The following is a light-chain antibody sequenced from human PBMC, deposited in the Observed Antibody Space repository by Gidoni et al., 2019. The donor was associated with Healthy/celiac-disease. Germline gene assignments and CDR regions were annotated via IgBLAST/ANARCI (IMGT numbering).Light chain of an antibody. CDR3: QQRSNWRGT. Sequence: EIVLTHSPATLSLSPGERATLSCRASQSVSSYLAWYQQKPGQAPRIHIDEAFNRATGIPARFSGSGSGIDFTLNSSRLEPEDFAVYYCQQRSNWRGTFGPGTKVDIK. CDR2: EAF. J-gene: IGKJ3*01. CDR1: QSVSSY. V-gene: IGKV3-11*01.